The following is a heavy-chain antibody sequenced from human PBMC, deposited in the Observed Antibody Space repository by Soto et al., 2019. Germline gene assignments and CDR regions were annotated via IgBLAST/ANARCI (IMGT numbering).Heavy chain of an antibody. CDR1: GATFRSYA. Sequence: SVKVSCKASGATFRSYAISWVRQAPGQELEWMGGIIPIFGTANYAQKFQGRVTITADESTSTAYMELSSLRSEDTAVYYCARCRPLTSDFGLVFLYLERYYCYGMDVWGRGTTVTVSS. CDR3: ARCRPLTSDFGLVFLYLERYYCYGMDV. J-gene: IGHJ6*02. V-gene: IGHV1-69*13. D-gene: IGHD3-3*01. CDR2: IIPIFGTA.